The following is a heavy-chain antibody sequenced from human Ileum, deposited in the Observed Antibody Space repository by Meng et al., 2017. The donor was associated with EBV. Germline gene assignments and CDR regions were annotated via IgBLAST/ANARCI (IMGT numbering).Heavy chain of an antibody. CDR1: GYTFTSYA. CDR3: ASRPGIAVAGFDY. CDR2: INTGNGET. J-gene: IGHJ4*02. D-gene: IGHD6-19*01. Sequence: VQIVQAGAEMKKPGATVEVCFKASGYTFTSYAMNWVRQAPGQRLEWMGWINTGNGETKYSQKFQGRVTLTRDTSASTAYMELSSLRSEDTAVYYCASRPGIAVAGFDYWGQGTLVTVSS. V-gene: IGHV1-3*04.